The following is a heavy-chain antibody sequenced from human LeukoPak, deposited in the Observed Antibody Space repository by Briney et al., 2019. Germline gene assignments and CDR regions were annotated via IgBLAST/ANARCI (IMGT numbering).Heavy chain of an antibody. CDR2: ISSSSSYI. CDR3: ARARDIVVVPAAIVPDAFDI. Sequence: GGSLRLSCAASGFTFSSYSMNWVRQAPGKGLEWVSSISSSSSYIYYADSVKGRFTISRDNAKNSLYLQMNSLRAEDTAVYYCARARDIVVVPAAIVPDAFDIWGQGTMVTVSS. V-gene: IGHV3-21*01. D-gene: IGHD2-2*02. CDR1: GFTFSSYS. J-gene: IGHJ3*02.